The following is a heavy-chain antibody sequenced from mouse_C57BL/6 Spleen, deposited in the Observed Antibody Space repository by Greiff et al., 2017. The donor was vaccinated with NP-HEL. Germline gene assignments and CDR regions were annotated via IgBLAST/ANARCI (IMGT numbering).Heavy chain of an antibody. J-gene: IGHJ4*01. CDR3: ARRGNKAMDY. V-gene: IGHV1-59*01. Sequence: QVQLQQPGAELVRPGTSVKLSCKASGYTFTSYWMHWVKQGPGQGLEWIGVIDPSDSYTNYNQKFKGKATLTVDTSSSTAYMQLSSLTSEDSAVYYCARRGNKAMDYWGQGTSVTVSS. CDR2: IDPSDSYT. CDR1: GYTFTSYW. D-gene: IGHD5-1-1*01.